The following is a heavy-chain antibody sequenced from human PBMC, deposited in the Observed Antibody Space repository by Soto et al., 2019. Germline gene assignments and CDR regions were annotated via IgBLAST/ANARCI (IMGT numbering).Heavy chain of an antibody. J-gene: IGHJ4*02. Sequence: SETLSLTCTVSGGSISSYYWSWIRQPPGKGLEWIGYIYYSGSTNYNPSLKSRVTISVDTSKNQFSLKLSSVTAADTAVYYCASMHYGSGNHDYWGQGTLVTVSS. V-gene: IGHV4-59*01. CDR3: ASMHYGSGNHDY. D-gene: IGHD3-10*01. CDR1: GGSISSYY. CDR2: IYYSGST.